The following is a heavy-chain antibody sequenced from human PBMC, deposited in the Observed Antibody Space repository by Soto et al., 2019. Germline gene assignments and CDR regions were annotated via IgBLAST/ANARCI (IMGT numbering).Heavy chain of an antibody. Sequence: HPGGSLRLSCAASGFTFSRYGMGWVRQAPGKGLEWVSGISDNGRNTFYAGSVKGRFTISRDNSKKTQYLQMNSLRVEDTALYYCAKIAGRVDPFDYWGQGILVTVSS. J-gene: IGHJ4*02. CDR3: AKIAGRVDPFDY. V-gene: IGHV3-23*01. D-gene: IGHD6-13*01. CDR1: GFTFSRYG. CDR2: ISDNGRNT.